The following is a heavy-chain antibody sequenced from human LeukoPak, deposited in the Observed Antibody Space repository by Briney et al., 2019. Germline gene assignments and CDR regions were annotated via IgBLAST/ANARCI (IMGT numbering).Heavy chain of an antibody. CDR3: ARDRLRWPKIDY. CDR2: IYGSGST. D-gene: IGHD4-23*01. CDR1: DDSISSYY. J-gene: IGHJ4*02. V-gene: IGHV4-59*12. Sequence: PSETLSLTCTVSDDSISSYYWSWIRQPPGKGLEWIGYIYGSGSTYYNPSLKSRVTISVDTSKNQFSLKLNSVTAADTAVYYCARDRLRWPKIDYWGQGTLVTVSS.